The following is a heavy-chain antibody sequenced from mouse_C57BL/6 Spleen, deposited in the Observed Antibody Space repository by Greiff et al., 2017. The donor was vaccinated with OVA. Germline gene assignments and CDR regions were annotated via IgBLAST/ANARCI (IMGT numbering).Heavy chain of an antibody. CDR3: TGGGLRRELFAY. J-gene: IGHJ3*01. CDR2: IRLKSDNYAT. CDR1: GFTFSNYW. D-gene: IGHD2-4*01. Sequence: EVMLVESGGGLVQPGGSMKLSCVASGFTFSNYWMNWVRQSPEKGLEWVAQIRLKSDNYATHYAESVKGRFTISRDDSKSSVYLQMNNLRAEDTGIYYCTGGGLRRELFAYWGQGTLVTVSA. V-gene: IGHV6-3*01.